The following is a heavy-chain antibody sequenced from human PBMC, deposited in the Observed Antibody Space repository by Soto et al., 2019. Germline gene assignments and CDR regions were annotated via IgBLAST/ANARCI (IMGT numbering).Heavy chain of an antibody. Sequence: LTNTVHDGTCRGYCWRWISQQTGKGLEWIGEINHSGSTNYTPSLKSRVTISVDTSKNQFSLKLSSVTAADTAVYYCARFHFWSGYHSNYYYYMDVWGKGTTVTVSS. V-gene: IGHV4-34*01. CDR2: INHSGST. CDR3: ARFHFWSGYHSNYYYYMDV. J-gene: IGHJ6*03. D-gene: IGHD3-3*02. CDR1: DGTCRGYC.